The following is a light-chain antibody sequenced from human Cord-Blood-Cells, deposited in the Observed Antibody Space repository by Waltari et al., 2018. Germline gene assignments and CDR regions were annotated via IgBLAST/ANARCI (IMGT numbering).Light chain of an antibody. J-gene: IGLJ7*01. CDR1: SSDVGGYNY. CDR2: EVS. V-gene: IGLV2-14*01. CDR3: SSYTSSSTAV. Sequence: QSALTQPASVSGSPGQSITISCTGTSSDVGGYNYVSWYQQHPGKAPKLMIYEVSNRPSGVSNRFSGSKSGNMASLTISGLQAEDEADYYCSSYTSSSTAVFGGGTQLTVL.